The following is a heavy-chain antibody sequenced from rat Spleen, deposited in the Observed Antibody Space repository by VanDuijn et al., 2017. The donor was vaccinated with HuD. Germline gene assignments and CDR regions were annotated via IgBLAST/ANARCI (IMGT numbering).Heavy chain of an antibody. V-gene: IGHV5S14*01. J-gene: IGHJ2*01. CDR1: GLTFSNYG. CDR3: ARRHYGYTDYFDY. D-gene: IGHD1-9*01. Sequence: EVQLVESGGGLVQPGRSLKLSCAASGLTFSNYGMAWVRQTPTKSLEWVASISTGVGNTYYRDSVKGRFTVSRDNAKNTQILQMDSLRSEDTATYYCARRHYGYTDYFDYWGQGVMVTVSS. CDR2: ISTGVGNT.